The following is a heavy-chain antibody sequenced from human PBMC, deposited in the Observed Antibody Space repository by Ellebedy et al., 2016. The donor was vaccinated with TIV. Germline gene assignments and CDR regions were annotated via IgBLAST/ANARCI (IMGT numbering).Heavy chain of an antibody. J-gene: IGHJ4*02. CDR2: IIPILGIA. Sequence: SVKVSXXASGYTFTSYDINWVRQATGQGLEWMGRIIPILGIANYAQKFQGRVTITADKSTSTAYMELSSLRSEDTAVYYCANYFDYWGQGTLVTVSS. V-gene: IGHV1-69*04. CDR1: GYTFTSYD. CDR3: ANYFDY.